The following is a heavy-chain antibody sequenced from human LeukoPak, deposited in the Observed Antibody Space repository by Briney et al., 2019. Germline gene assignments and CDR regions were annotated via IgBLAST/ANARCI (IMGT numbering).Heavy chain of an antibody. CDR1: GIPFSDFY. J-gene: IGHJ4*02. Sequence: PGGSLRLSCVVSGIPFSDFYMNWIRQAPGKWLEWISYISSSSSYTDYAESVKGRFTISRDNAKSALYLEMNDLRVEDTAVYYCAAGTAADYWGQGTLVIVSS. CDR3: AAGTAADY. V-gene: IGHV3-11*03. CDR2: ISSSSSYT. D-gene: IGHD6-13*01.